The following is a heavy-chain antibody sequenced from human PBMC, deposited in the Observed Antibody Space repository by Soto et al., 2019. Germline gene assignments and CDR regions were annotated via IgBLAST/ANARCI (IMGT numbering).Heavy chain of an antibody. Sequence: PSQTLSLTCAISGDSVSSNSAAWNWIRQSPSRGLEWLGRTYYRSKWYNDYAVSVKSRITINPDTSKNQFSLQLNSVTPEDTAVYYCARDIDMGLPTVPGLHYYFDYWGQGTLVTVSS. J-gene: IGHJ4*02. CDR3: ARDIDMGLPTVPGLHYYFDY. CDR2: TYYRSKWYN. D-gene: IGHD4-17*01. V-gene: IGHV6-1*01. CDR1: GDSVSSNSAA.